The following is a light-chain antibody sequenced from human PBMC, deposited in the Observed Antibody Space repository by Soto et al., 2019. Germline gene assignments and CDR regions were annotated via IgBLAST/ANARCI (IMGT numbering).Light chain of an antibody. Sequence: DIQMTQSPPTLSASVGDRVTITCRASQSISTWLAWYQQKPGKAPKLLIYKASSLEGGVPSRFGGSGSGTLFNITISSLHPDDFATYYCQQYNTYPLTFGGGTKVDIK. CDR2: KAS. CDR3: QQYNTYPLT. V-gene: IGKV1-5*03. CDR1: QSISTW. J-gene: IGKJ4*01.